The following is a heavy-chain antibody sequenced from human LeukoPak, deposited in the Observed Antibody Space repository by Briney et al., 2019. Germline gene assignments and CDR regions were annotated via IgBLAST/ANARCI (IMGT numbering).Heavy chain of an antibody. CDR1: AGSINPNY. D-gene: IGHD1-1*01. J-gene: IGHJ4*02. CDR3: ARDKVPGDY. CDR2: IYYSGSA. Sequence: SESLSLTCTLSAGSINPNYWNCIRQPPGKGLEWIGYIYYSGSADYNPALKSRVTISVDTSKNQFSLKLSSVTAADTAVYFCARDKVPGDYWGQGTLVTVSS. V-gene: IGHV4-59*01.